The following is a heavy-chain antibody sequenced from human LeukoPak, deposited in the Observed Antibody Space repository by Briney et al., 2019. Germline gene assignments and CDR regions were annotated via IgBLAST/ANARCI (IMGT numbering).Heavy chain of an antibody. V-gene: IGHV3-30*18. CDR2: ISYDGSNK. D-gene: IGHD1-26*01. CDR3: AKDIGGATIYYYYGMDV. Sequence: GGSLRLSCAASGFTFSSYGMHWVRQAPGKGLEWVAVISYDGSNKYYADSVKGRFTISRDNSKNTLYLQMNSLGAEDTAVYYCAKDIGGATIYYYYGMDVWGQGTTVTVSS. CDR1: GFTFSSYG. J-gene: IGHJ6*02.